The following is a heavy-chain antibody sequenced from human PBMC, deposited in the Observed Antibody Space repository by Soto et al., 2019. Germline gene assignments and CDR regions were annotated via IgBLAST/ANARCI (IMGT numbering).Heavy chain of an antibody. CDR3: ARDLSCRGGSCYPPHGWFDP. J-gene: IGHJ5*02. D-gene: IGHD2-15*01. Sequence: QVQLVESGGGVVQPGRSLRLSCAASGFTFSSYAMHWVRQAPGKGLEWVAVISYDGTNENYADSVKGRFTISRDNSKNTLYLQMNSLRDEDTAVYYCARDLSCRGGSCYPPHGWFDPWGQGTLVTVSS. CDR2: ISYDGTNE. V-gene: IGHV3-30-3*01. CDR1: GFTFSSYA.